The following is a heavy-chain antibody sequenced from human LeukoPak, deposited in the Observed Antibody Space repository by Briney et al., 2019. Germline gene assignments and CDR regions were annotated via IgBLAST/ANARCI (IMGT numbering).Heavy chain of an antibody. CDR2: ISSSGSTI. J-gene: IGHJ6*04. V-gene: IGHV3-48*03. CDR1: GFTFSSYE. D-gene: IGHD3-10*02. Sequence: GESLRLSCAASGFTFSSYEMNWVRQAPGKGLEWVSYISSSGSTIYYADSVKGRFTISRDNAKNSLYLQMNSLRAEDTAVYYYAELGITMIGGVWGKGTTVTISS. CDR3: AELGITMIGGV.